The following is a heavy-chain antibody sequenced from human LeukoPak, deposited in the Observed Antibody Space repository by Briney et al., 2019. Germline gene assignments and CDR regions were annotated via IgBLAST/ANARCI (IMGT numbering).Heavy chain of an antibody. J-gene: IGHJ4*02. D-gene: IGHD5-24*01. CDR2: IYRCGST. CDR3: ARVDGDGYKSSAFDY. CDR1: VFTASSNY. Sequence: GGSLRLSCAASVFTASSNYMSWVRQAPGKGVEWVSVIYRCGSTYCADSVKGRFTIYRDNSKNTLYLQMNSLRAEDTAVYYCARVDGDGYKSSAFDYWGQGALVTVSS. V-gene: IGHV3-66*01.